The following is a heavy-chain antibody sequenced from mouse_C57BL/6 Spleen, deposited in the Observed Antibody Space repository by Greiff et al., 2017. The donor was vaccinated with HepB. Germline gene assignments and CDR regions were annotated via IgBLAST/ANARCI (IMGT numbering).Heavy chain of an antibody. CDR2: IYPSDSET. Sequence: VQLQQPGAELVRPGSSVKLSCKASGYTFTSYWMDWVKQRPGQGLEWIGNIYPSDSETHYNQKFKDKATLTVDKSSSTAYMQLSSLTTEDSAVYYCARKGDWALFAYWGQGTLVTVSA. CDR1: GYTFTSYW. D-gene: IGHD4-1*01. CDR3: ARKGDWALFAY. V-gene: IGHV1-61*01. J-gene: IGHJ3*01.